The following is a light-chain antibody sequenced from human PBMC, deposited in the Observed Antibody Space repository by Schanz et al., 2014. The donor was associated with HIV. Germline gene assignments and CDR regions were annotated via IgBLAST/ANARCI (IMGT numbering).Light chain of an antibody. V-gene: IGLV2-14*03. Sequence: QSALTQPASVSGSPGQSITISCTGPNSDIDFDYYVSWFQQHPGKAPQLMISDDSRRPSGVSNRFSGSKSDNTASLTISALQPEDEADYYCISYTSDTVLFGGGTKLTV. J-gene: IGLJ2*01. CDR3: ISYTSDTVL. CDR2: DDS. CDR1: NSDIDFDYY.